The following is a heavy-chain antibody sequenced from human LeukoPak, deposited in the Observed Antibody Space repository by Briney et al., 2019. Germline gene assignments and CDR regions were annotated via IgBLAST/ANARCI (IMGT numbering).Heavy chain of an antibody. CDR3: TTDTFEYSSSLDLGFDY. CDR1: GFTFSNAW. D-gene: IGHD6-6*01. CDR2: IKSKTDGGTT. J-gene: IGHJ4*02. V-gene: IGHV3-15*01. Sequence: GGSLRLSCAASGFTFSNAWMSWVRQAPGKGLEWVGRIKSKTDGGTTDYAAPVKGRFTISRDDSKNTLYLQMNSLKTEDTAVYYCTTDTFEYSSSLDLGFDYWGQGTLVTVSS.